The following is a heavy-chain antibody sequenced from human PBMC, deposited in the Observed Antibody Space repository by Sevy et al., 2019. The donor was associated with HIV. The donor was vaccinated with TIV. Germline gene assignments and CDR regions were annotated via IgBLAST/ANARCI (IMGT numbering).Heavy chain of an antibody. CDR2: ISGSGGST. D-gene: IGHD3-10*01. CDR1: GFTFSSYA. J-gene: IGHJ5*02. V-gene: IGHV3-23*01. Sequence: GGSLRLSCAASGFTFSSYAMSWVRQAPGKGLEWVSAISGSGGSTYYADSVKGRFTISRDNSKNTLYLQMNSLRAEDTAVYYCAKDRGVWFAGINWFDPWGQGTLVTVSS. CDR3: AKDRGVWFAGINWFDP.